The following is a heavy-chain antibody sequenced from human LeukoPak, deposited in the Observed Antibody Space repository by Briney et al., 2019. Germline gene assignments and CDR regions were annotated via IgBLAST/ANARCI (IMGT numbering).Heavy chain of an antibody. CDR3: ARDLRWLLTFAH. D-gene: IGHD5-24*01. CDR1: KFSFIDYA. J-gene: IGHJ4*02. CDR2: ISFDGSNR. Sequence: GGSLRLSCAASKFSFIDYAMHWVRQAPGKGLEWVAIISFDGSNRNYADSVKGRFTISRDNSRNTLYLQMNSLTAEDTAVYFCARDLRWLLTFAHWGQGSLVSVSS. V-gene: IGHV3-30-3*01.